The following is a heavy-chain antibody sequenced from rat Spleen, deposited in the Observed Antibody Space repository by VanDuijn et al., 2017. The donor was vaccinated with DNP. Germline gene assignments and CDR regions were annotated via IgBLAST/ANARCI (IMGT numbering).Heavy chain of an antibody. CDR1: GFSLTRYN. J-gene: IGHJ3*01. Sequence: QVQLKESGPGLVQPSQTLTLTCSVVGFSLTRYNVHWVRQPPGKGLEWIGAIWSGGGTDYNSALKSRLSISRDTSKGQVFLKMDSVQAEDTATYYCARSPETSYIYFPWAYWGQGTLVIVSS. CDR3: ARSPETSYIYFPWAY. CDR2: IWSGGGT. V-gene: IGHV2-41*01. D-gene: IGHD1-2*01.